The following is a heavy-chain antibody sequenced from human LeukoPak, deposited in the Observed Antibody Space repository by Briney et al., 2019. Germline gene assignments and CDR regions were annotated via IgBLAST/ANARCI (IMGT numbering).Heavy chain of an antibody. Sequence: GESLKISCKGSGYTFSNHWIDWVRQMPGKGLEWMGIIYAGESDTRYSPSFQGQVTISADKSISTAYLQWSSLKASDTAMYYCASRIVADDSPPDYWGQGTLVTVSS. CDR3: ASRIVADDSPPDY. CDR2: IYAGESDT. CDR1: GYTFSNHW. D-gene: IGHD3-22*01. J-gene: IGHJ4*02. V-gene: IGHV5-51*01.